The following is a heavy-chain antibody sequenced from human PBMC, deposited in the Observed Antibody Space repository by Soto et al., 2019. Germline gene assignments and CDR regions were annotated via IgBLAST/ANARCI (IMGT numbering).Heavy chain of an antibody. V-gene: IGHV1-69*13. D-gene: IGHD2-15*01. CDR3: ARQDIVVVLAATQGFQYYYGMDV. J-gene: IGHJ6*02. CDR1: GGTFSSCA. CDR2: IIPIFGTA. Sequence: SGKVSCKASGGTFSSCAISWVRQAPGQGLEWMRGIIPIFGTANYAQKFQGRVTITADESTSTAYMELSSLRSEDTAVYYCARQDIVVVLAATQGFQYYYGMDVWGQGTTATVSS.